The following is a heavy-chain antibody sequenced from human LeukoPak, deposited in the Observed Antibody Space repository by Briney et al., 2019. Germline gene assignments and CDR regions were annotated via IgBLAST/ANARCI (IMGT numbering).Heavy chain of an antibody. CDR2: IKHDGSEK. CDR3: ARPRSGGY. V-gene: IGHV3-7*01. D-gene: IGHD1-26*01. Sequence: GGPLRLSCAASGFTFSTYWMSWVRQAPGKGLEWVANIKHDGSEKYYVDSVKGRFTISRDNAKNSLYLQMNSLKAEDTAVYYCARPRSGGYWGQGALVTVSS. CDR1: GFTFSTYW. J-gene: IGHJ4*02.